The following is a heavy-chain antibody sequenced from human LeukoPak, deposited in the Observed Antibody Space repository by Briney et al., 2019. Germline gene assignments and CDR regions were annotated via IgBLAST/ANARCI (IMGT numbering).Heavy chain of an antibody. V-gene: IGHV3-23*01. D-gene: IGHD3-22*01. CDR1: GFTFSSYG. CDR3: AKSWNYYDSSGDDALDI. Sequence: GGSLRLSCAASGFTFSSYGMAWVRQAPGKGLEWVSAISGRGGSTYYADSVKGRFTISRDNSKNTLYLQMNSLRVEDTAVYYCAKSWNYYDSSGDDALDIWGQGTMVTVSS. CDR2: ISGRGGST. J-gene: IGHJ3*02.